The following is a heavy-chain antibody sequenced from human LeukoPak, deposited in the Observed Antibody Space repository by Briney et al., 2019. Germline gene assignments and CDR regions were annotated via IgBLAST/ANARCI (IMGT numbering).Heavy chain of an antibody. D-gene: IGHD2-15*01. CDR1: GFSVSSNY. CDR2: IYSGGTS. CDR3: ARYCSGGSCYSGSNYFDY. Sequence: GSLRLSCAASGFSVSSNYMSWVRQAPGKGLEWVSVIYSGGTSYYADSVKGRFTISRDISKNTLYLQMNSPRAEDTAVYYCARYCSGGSCYSGSNYFDYWGQGTLVTVSS. V-gene: IGHV3-53*01. J-gene: IGHJ4*02.